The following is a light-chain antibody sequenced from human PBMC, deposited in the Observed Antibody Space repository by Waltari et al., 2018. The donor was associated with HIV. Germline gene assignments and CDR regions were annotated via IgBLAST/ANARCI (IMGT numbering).Light chain of an antibody. CDR2: GNN. CDR3: QSYDNNPQGSGV. CDR1: SPNIGAGYA. J-gene: IGLJ3*02. V-gene: IGLV1-40*01. Sequence: QSVLTQPPSVSGAPGQRVTISCTGSSPNIGAGYAVNWYQQFPGTAPRLLIHGNNNRPSGVSDRFSGSKSGTSASLAITGLQAEDEADYFCQSYDNNPQGSGVFGGGTRLIVL.